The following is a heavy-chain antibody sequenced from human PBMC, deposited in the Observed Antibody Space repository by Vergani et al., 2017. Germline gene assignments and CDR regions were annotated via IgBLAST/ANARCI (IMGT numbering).Heavy chain of an antibody. D-gene: IGHD2-2*01. V-gene: IGHV1-18*04. CDR1: GYTFFNYG. CDR2: IRADNGDT. CDR3: ARVGYCSSTSCYNWFDP. Sequence: QVQLVQSGPEMKQPGASVKVSCKASGYTFFNYGVNWIRRAPGQGFEWLGWIRADNGDTRYAPRLQDRRTLTTDSSTSTAYMELRSLKSDDTAVYYCARVGYCSSTSCYNWFDPWGQGTLVTVSS. J-gene: IGHJ5*02.